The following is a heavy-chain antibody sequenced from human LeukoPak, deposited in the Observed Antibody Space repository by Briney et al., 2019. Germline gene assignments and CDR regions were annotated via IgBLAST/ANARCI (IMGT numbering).Heavy chain of an antibody. CDR1: GFTFSSYG. D-gene: IGHD4-17*01. J-gene: IGHJ4*02. CDR3: ARDPWAGDYGYGSFDH. Sequence: GGSLRLSCAASGFTFSSYGMHWVRQAPGKGLEWVAVISYDGSNKYYADSVKGRFTVSRDNDKNSLFLQMSTLRAEDTAVYYCARDPWAGDYGYGSFDHWGQGTLVTVSS. V-gene: IGHV3-30*03. CDR2: ISYDGSNK.